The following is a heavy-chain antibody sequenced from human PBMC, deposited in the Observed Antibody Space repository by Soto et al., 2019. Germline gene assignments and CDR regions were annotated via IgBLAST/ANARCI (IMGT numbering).Heavy chain of an antibody. CDR3: ARDDDLTDSVLDH. CDR1: GFRFSNYG. CDR2: IVADGTGL. D-gene: IGHD5-18*01. V-gene: IGHV3-33*01. J-gene: IGHJ4*02. Sequence: QVQLVESGGGVVQPGRSLRLSCAASGFRFSNYGMHWVRQAPGKGLEWLAVIVADGTGLHYADSVRGRFTISRGNSKNTLYLQLSFLGAVDTDMCFCARDDDLTDSVLDHWGQGTLVTVSS.